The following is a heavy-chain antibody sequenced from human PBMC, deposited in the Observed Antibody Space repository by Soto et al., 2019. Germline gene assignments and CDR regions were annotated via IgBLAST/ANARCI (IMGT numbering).Heavy chain of an antibody. J-gene: IGHJ4*02. D-gene: IGHD1-26*01. Sequence: QVQLQESGPGLVKPSETLSLTCTVSGGSVSSGSYYWSWIRQPPGKGLEWIGYIYYSGITDYNPSRKSRVTISVDTSKNQFSLKLSSVTAADTAVYYCARDYASRIGGSGNGFDYWGQGTLVTVSS. CDR2: IYYSGIT. CDR1: GGSVSSGSYY. CDR3: ARDYASRIGGSGNGFDY. V-gene: IGHV4-61*01.